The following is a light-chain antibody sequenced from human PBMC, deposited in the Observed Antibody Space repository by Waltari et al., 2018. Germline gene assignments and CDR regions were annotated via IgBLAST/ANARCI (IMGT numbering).Light chain of an antibody. J-gene: IGLJ3*02. CDR3: ATWDVSLSGPV. CDR2: RNN. Sequence: QSVLAQPPSASGAPGQRVTISCSGSSSNIRENYVYGYQQFPGTAPKPLIYRNNQRPSGVPDRFSGSKSGTSAYLAISGLRSEDESDFYCATWDVSLSGPVFGGGTKLTVL. V-gene: IGLV1-47*01. CDR1: SSNIRENY.